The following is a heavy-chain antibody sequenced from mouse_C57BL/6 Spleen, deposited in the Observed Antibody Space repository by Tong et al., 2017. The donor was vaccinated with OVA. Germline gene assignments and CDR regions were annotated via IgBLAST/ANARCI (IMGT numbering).Heavy chain of an antibody. D-gene: IGHD4-1*01. CDR2: ILPGSGST. Sequence: VQLQESGAELMKPGASVKISCKATGYTFSSYWIEWVKQRPGHGLEWIGEILPGSGSTNYNEKFKGKATFTADTSSNTDYIELSSLTSEDSAVYFCARSANWDWYFDYWGQGTTLTVSS. J-gene: IGHJ2*01. CDR3: ARSANWDWYFDY. V-gene: IGHV1-9*01. CDR1: GYTFSSYW.